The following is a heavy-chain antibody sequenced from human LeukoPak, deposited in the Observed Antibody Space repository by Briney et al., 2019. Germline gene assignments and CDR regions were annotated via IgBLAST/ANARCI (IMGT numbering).Heavy chain of an antibody. J-gene: IGHJ6*02. D-gene: IGHD3-10*01. Sequence: SQTLSLTCTVSGGSLSSGGYYWRWIRQHPGKGLEWLGYSYYSGSTYYNPSLKSRVTISVETSKKQFSLKLSSVTAADTAVYYCARVAVYYGSGSYPNYYYDMDVWGQGTTVTVSS. CDR1: GGSLSSGGYY. CDR2: SYYSGST. V-gene: IGHV4-31*03. CDR3: ARVAVYYGSGSYPNYYYDMDV.